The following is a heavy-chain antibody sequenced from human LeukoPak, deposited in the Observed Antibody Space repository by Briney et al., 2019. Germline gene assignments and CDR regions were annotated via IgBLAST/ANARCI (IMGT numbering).Heavy chain of an antibody. CDR3: VRISSVTQTSYGHFDY. D-gene: IGHD3-16*01. CDR2: IYDDGSE. CDR1: GFTVTSNY. V-gene: IGHV3-53*01. J-gene: IGHJ4*02. Sequence: GGSLRLSCAASGFTVTSNYMSWVRQAPGKGLEWVSVIYDDGSEYYADSVKGRFTISRDNSQNTVSLQMISLRAEDTAVYYCVRISSVTQTSYGHFDYWGQGTLVTVSS.